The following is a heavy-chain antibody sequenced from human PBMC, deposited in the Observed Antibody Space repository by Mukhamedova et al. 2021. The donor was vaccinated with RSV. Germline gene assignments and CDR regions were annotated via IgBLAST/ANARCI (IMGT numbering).Heavy chain of an antibody. V-gene: IGHV3-30*04. CDR2: ISYDGSNK. CDR3: GKGVWGSYGSRVDA. D-gene: IGHD3-16*01. Sequence: ARQAPGKGLEWVAVISYDGSNKDYADSVRGRFTASRDNSYNTVYLEVSNLRAEDTAVYYSGKGVWGSYGSRVDAWGQGTLVTVSS. J-gene: IGHJ5*02.